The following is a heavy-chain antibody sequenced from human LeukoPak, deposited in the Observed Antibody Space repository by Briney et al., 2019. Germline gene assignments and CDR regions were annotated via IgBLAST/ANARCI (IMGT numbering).Heavy chain of an antibody. CDR3: ARDQRDYSSSWYGVY. CDR2: IIPILGIA. CDR1: GGTFSSYA. V-gene: IGHV1-69*04. Sequence: ASVKVSCKASGGTFSSYAISWVRQAPGQGLEWMGRIIPILGIANYAQKFQGRVTITADKSTSTAYMELSSLRSEDTAVYYCARDQRDYSSSWYGVYWGQGTLVTVPS. D-gene: IGHD6-13*01. J-gene: IGHJ4*02.